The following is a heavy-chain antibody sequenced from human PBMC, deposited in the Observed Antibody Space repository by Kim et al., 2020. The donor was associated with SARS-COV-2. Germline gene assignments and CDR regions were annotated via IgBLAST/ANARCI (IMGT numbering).Heavy chain of an antibody. D-gene: IGHD3-16*01. CDR1: GGSISSGCYY. V-gene: IGHV4-31*03. CDR2: IYFSGST. J-gene: IGHJ5*02. Sequence: SETLSLTCTVSGGSISSGCYYWSWIRQHPGKGLEWIGYIYFSGSTYYNPSLKSRLTISVDTSKNQFSLKLSSVTAADTALYYCARVLSQKQLEGGGWFDPGGQGTLVTVSS. CDR3: ARVLSQKQLEGGGWFDP.